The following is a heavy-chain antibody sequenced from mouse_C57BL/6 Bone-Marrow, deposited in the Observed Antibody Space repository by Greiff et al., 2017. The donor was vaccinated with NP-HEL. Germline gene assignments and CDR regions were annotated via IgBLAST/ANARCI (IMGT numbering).Heavy chain of an antibody. CDR3: ARRTITTVVPYYYAMDY. V-gene: IGHV5-6*02. Sequence: EVKLVESGGDLVKPGGSLKLSCAASGFTFSSYGMSWVRQTPDKRLEWVATISSGGSYTYYPDSVKGRFTISRDNAKNTLYLQMSSLKSEDTAMYYCARRTITTVVPYYYAMDYWGQGTSVTVSS. D-gene: IGHD1-1*01. CDR1: GFTFSSYG. J-gene: IGHJ4*01. CDR2: ISSGGSYT.